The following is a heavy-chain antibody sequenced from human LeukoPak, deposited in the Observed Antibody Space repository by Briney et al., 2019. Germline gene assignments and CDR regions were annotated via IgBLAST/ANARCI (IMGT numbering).Heavy chain of an antibody. CDR1: GFTFSSYA. J-gene: IGHJ4*02. CDR3: AKGDKAVAGHFDY. D-gene: IGHD6-19*01. V-gene: IGHV3-23*01. CDR2: ISGSGGST. Sequence: AGGSLRHSCAGSGFTFSSYAMSWVRQAPGKGLEWVSAISGSGGSTYYADSVKGRFTISRDNSKNTLYLQMNSLRAEDTAVYYCAKGDKAVAGHFDYWGQGTLVTVSS.